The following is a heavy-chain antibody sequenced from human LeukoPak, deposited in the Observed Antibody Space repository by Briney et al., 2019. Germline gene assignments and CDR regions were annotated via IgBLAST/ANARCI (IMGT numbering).Heavy chain of an antibody. CDR1: GFTFSSYA. Sequence: GGPLRLSCAASGFTFSSYAMSWVRQAPGKGLEWVSSITASSTAIYSADSVKGRFTISRDNAKNFLYLQMNSLRAEDTAVYYCARTYYDILTGYNPYFDYWGQGILVTVSS. CDR2: ITASSTAI. J-gene: IGHJ4*02. V-gene: IGHV3-21*01. CDR3: ARTYYDILTGYNPYFDY. D-gene: IGHD3-9*01.